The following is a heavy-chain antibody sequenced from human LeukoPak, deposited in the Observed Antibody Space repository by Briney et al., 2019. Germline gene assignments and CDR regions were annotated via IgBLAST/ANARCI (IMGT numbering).Heavy chain of an antibody. D-gene: IGHD3-9*01. CDR1: GYTFTGYY. J-gene: IGHJ4*02. Sequence: ASVKVSFKASGYTFTGYYMHWVRQAPGQGLEWMGWINPSSGGTNYAQKFQGRVTMTRDTSISTAYMELSRLRSDDTAVYYCARSFDWLTRYYFDYWGQGTLVTVSS. CDR3: ARSFDWLTRYYFDY. CDR2: INPSSGGT. V-gene: IGHV1-2*02.